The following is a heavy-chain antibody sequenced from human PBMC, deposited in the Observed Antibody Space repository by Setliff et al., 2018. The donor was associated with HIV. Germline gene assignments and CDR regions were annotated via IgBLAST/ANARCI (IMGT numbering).Heavy chain of an antibody. J-gene: IGHJ4*02. V-gene: IGHV3-74*01. CDR2: INNDTTTT. D-gene: IGHD1-26*01. CDR1: GFTFSRYW. CDR3: AILSYSSG. Sequence: GGSLRLSCAASGFTFSRYWMHWVRQAPGQGLVWVSGINNDTTTTAYADSVKGRFSISRDNAKNTLYLQMNDLRGEDTAVYYCAILSYSSGWGQGTQVTVS.